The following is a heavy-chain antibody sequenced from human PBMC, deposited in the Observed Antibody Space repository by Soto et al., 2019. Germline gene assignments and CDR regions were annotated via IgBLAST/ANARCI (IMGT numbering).Heavy chain of an antibody. D-gene: IGHD5-18*01. Sequence: SETLSLTCTVSGGSISSYYWSWIRQPPGKGLEWIGYIYYSVSTYYNPSLKSRVTISVDTSKNQFSLKLSSVTAADTAVYYCARSPHIQLWSYPSDYWGQGTLVTVSS. V-gene: IGHV4-59*12. CDR3: ARSPHIQLWSYPSDY. CDR1: GGSISSYY. CDR2: IYYSVST. J-gene: IGHJ4*02.